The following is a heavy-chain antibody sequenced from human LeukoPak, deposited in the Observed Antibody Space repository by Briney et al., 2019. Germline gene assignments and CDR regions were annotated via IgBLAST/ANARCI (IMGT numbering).Heavy chain of an antibody. CDR1: GFTFSSYD. CDR3: GILTGYYNDAFDI. V-gene: IGHV3-49*04. Sequence: PGRSLRLSCAASGFTFSSYDMTWVRQAPGKGLEWVGFIRSKAYGGTTEYAASVKGRFTISRDDPKSIAYLQMNSLKTEDTAVYYCGILTGYYNDAFDIWGQGTMVTVSS. CDR2: IRSKAYGGTT. J-gene: IGHJ3*02. D-gene: IGHD3-9*01.